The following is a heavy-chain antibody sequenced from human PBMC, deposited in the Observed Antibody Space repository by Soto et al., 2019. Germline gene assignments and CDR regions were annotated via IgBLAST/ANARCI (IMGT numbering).Heavy chain of an antibody. CDR1: GGTFSSYA. V-gene: IGHV1-69*01. D-gene: IGHD2-2*01. J-gene: IGHJ6*02. Sequence: QVQLVQSGAEVKKPGSSVKVSCKASGGTFSSYAISWVRQAPGQGLEWMGGIIPISGTATYAQKFQGRVTITADESTITAYMELSSLRSEDTAVYYCARSQGSSTSLEIYYYYYYGMDVWGQGTTVTVSS. CDR3: ARSQGSSTSLEIYYYYYYGMDV. CDR2: IIPISGTA.